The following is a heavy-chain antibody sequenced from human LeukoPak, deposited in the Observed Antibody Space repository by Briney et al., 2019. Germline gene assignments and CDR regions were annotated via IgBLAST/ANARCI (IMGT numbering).Heavy chain of an antibody. CDR1: GGSISSGSYY. Sequence: PSETLSLTCTVSGGSISSGSYYWSWIRQPAGKGLEWIGRIYTSGSTNYNPSLKSRVTISVDTSKNQFSLKLSSVTAADTAVYYCARGAWYSSSWYDDAFDIWGQGTMVTVSS. CDR3: ARGAWYSSSWYDDAFDI. J-gene: IGHJ3*02. D-gene: IGHD6-13*01. V-gene: IGHV4-61*02. CDR2: IYTSGST.